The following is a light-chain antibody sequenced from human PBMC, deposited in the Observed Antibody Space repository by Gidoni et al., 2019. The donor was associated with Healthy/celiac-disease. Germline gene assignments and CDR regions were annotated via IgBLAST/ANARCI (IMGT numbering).Light chain of an antibody. CDR3: QQYDNLPRLT. CDR2: DAS. V-gene: IGKV1-33*01. Sequence: DSQMTQSPSSLSASVGDRVTITCQASQDISNYLNWYQQKPGKAPKLLIYDASNLETGVPSRFSGSGSGTDFTFTISILQPEDIATYYCQQYDNLPRLTFGGGTKVEIK. J-gene: IGKJ4*01. CDR1: QDISNY.